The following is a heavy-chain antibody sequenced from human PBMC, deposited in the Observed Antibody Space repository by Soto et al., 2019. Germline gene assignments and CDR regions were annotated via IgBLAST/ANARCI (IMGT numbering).Heavy chain of an antibody. D-gene: IGHD3-3*01. J-gene: IGHJ4*02. CDR1: GGSITSGDNY. V-gene: IGHV4-30-4*01. CDR2: IYYSGHT. Sequence: PSETLSLTCTVSGGSITSGDNYWSWIRQPPGKGLEWIGYIYYSGHTYYNPSLKSRLTISVDTSKNQFSLKLSSVTAADTAVYYCARTYWSGWGRRLLDFWGQGALVTVSS. CDR3: ARTYWSGWGRRLLDF.